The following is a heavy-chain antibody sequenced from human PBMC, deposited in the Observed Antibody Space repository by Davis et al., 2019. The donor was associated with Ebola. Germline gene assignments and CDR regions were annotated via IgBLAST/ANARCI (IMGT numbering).Heavy chain of an antibody. CDR3: AMNGANNFGFISVY. CDR2: INPSGGST. V-gene: IGHV1-46*01. Sequence: AASVKVSCKASRNTFTTYYMHWVRQAPGQGLEWMGIINPSGGSTTYAQKFQGRVTITRDTSASTAYMELSSLRSEDTAVYYCAMNGANNFGFISVYWGQGTLVTVSS. CDR1: RNTFTTYY. D-gene: IGHD4/OR15-4a*01. J-gene: IGHJ4*02.